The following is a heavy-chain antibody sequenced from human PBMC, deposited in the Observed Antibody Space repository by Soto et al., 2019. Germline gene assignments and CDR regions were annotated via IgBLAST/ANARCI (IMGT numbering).Heavy chain of an antibody. J-gene: IGHJ3*02. CDR2: IYYSGST. Sequence: PSETLSLTCTVSGDSISSGGYYWSWIRQHPGKGLEWIGYIYYSGSTYYNPSLKSRVTISVDTSKNQFSLKLSSVTAADTAVYYCARGGGRTYYDFWSGYYLGAFDIWGQGTMVTVSS. CDR3: ARGGGRTYYDFWSGYYLGAFDI. CDR1: GDSISSGGYY. V-gene: IGHV4-31*03. D-gene: IGHD3-3*01.